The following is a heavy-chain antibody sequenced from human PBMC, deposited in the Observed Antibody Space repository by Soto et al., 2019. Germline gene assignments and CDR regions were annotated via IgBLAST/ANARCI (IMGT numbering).Heavy chain of an antibody. CDR1: GYSISGGYY. J-gene: IGHJ3*02. D-gene: IGHD3-22*01. CDR3: ARERYSDSSGYSSHDAFDI. V-gene: IGHV4-38-2*02. Sequence: SETLSLTTDVSGYSISGGYYWCWIRQTPGEGLEWIGSIYHSGSTYYNPSLKSRVTISVDTSKNQFSLRLRSVTAEDTAVYYCARERYSDSSGYSSHDAFDISRQGTMVTVSS. CDR2: IYHSGST.